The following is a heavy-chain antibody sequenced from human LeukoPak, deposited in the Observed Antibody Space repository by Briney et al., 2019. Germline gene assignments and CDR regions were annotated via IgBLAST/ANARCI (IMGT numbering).Heavy chain of an antibody. V-gene: IGHV4-59*08. CDR1: GGSISSYY. J-gene: IGHJ3*02. CDR3: ASLHYGSGSYYNYAFDI. CDR2: IYYSGST. D-gene: IGHD3-10*01. Sequence: SETLSLTCTVSGGSISSYYWSWIRQPPGKGLEWIGYIYYSGSTNYNPSLKSRVIISVDTSKNQFSLKLSSVTAADTAVYYCASLHYGSGSYYNYAFDIWGQGTMVTVSS.